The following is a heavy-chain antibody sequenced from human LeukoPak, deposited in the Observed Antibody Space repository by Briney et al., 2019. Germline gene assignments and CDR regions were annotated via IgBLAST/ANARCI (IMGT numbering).Heavy chain of an antibody. D-gene: IGHD6-13*01. CDR1: GGSISSYY. V-gene: IGHV4-59*01. CDR2: IYYSGST. J-gene: IGHJ4*02. CDR3: ASVQQQLVIY. Sequence: SETLSLTCTVSGGSISSYYWSWIRQPPGKGLEWIGYIYYSGSTNYNPSLKSRVTISVDTSKNQFPLKLSSVTAADTAVYYCASVQQQLVIYWGQGTLVTVSS.